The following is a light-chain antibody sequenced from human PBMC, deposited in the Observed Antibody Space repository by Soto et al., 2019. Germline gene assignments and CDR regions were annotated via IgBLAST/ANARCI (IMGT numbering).Light chain of an antibody. CDR3: CSYTNSSAYV. V-gene: IGLV2-14*03. J-gene: IGLJ1*01. CDR1: SSDVGGYNY. Sequence: QSALTQPASVSGSPGQSITISCTGTSSDVGGYNYVSWYQQHPGKAHKLMIYDVTNRPSGVSNRFSGSKSDNTASLTISGLQAEDEADYYCCSYTNSSAYVFGTGTKVTVL. CDR2: DVT.